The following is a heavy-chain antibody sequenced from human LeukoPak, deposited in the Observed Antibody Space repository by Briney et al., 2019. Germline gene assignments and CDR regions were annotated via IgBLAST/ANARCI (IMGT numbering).Heavy chain of an antibody. Sequence: GGSLRLSCAASEFSVGSNYMTWVRQAPGKGLEWVSLIYSGGSTYYADSVKGRFTISRDNAKNSLYLQMNSLRAEDTAVYYCARDQPQQWLEYLYYYYYYMDVWGKGPTVTVSS. CDR3: ARDQPQQWLEYLYYYYYYMDV. J-gene: IGHJ6*03. V-gene: IGHV3-66*01. CDR1: EFSVGSNY. CDR2: IYSGGST. D-gene: IGHD6-19*01.